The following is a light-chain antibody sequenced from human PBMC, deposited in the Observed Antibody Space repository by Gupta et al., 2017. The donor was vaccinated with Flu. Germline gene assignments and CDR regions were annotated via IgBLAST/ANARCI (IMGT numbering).Light chain of an antibody. CDR2: TAS. CDR1: QAIRQD. Sequence: RVTSTCRASQAIRQDLAWYQQKPGRPPKLLIYTASNLEAGVPSKFRGTGSGSDFTLTISNVQPEDSATYYCLQDYSYPYTFGEGTKLQIK. CDR3: LQDYSYPYT. V-gene: IGKV1-6*01. J-gene: IGKJ2*01.